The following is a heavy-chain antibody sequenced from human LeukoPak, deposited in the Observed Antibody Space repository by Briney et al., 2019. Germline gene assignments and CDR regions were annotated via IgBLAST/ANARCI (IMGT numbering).Heavy chain of an antibody. CDR3: ARSLRGDFFDY. V-gene: IGHV3-7*01. CDR2: IKQDGSEK. Sequence: GGSLRLSCTASGFTFNTYWMSWVRQAPGEGLEWVANIKQDGSEKYYVDSVKGRFTISRDNAKNSLYLQMNSLRAEDTAVYYCARSLRGDFFDYWGQETLVTVSS. CDR1: GFTFNTYW. J-gene: IGHJ4*02.